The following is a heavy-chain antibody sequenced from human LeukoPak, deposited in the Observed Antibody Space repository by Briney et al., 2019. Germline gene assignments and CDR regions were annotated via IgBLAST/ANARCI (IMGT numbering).Heavy chain of an antibody. D-gene: IGHD3-22*01. CDR3: ARVTYYYDSSGYYSHYYYYMDV. CDR1: GYTFTSYG. Sequence: ASVKVSCKASGYTFTSYGISWVRQAPGQGLEWMGWISAYNGNTNYAQKLQGRVTMTTDTSTSTAYMELRSLRSDDTAVYYCARVTYYYDSSGYYSHYYYYMDVWGKGTTVTVSS. J-gene: IGHJ6*03. V-gene: IGHV1-18*01. CDR2: ISAYNGNT.